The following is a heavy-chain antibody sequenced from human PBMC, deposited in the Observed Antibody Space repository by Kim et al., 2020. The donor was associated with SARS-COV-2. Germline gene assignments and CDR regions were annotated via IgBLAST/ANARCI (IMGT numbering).Heavy chain of an antibody. CDR2: INPNSGGT. D-gene: IGHD5-18*01. Sequence: ASVKVSCKASGYTFTGYYMHWVRQAPGQGLEWMGWINPNSGGTNYAQKFQGRVTMTRDTSISTAYMELSRLRSDDTAVYYCAREMVRDGWIQLSGWFDPWGQGTLVTVSS. J-gene: IGHJ5*02. CDR3: AREMVRDGWIQLSGWFDP. CDR1: GYTFTGYY. V-gene: IGHV1-2*02.